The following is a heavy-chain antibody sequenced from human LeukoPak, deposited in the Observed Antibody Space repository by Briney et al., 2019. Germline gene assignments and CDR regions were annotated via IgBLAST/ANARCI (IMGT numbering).Heavy chain of an antibody. V-gene: IGHV4-38-2*02. D-gene: IGHD6-19*01. CDR3: ARGRAVAEDY. CDR1: GYSISSGYY. Sequence: SETLSLTCTVSGYSISSGYYWGWIRQSPGKGLEWIGSIYHSGSTNYNPSLKSRVTISVDKSKNQFSLKLSSVTAADTAVYYCARGRAVAEDYWGQGTLVTVSS. J-gene: IGHJ4*02. CDR2: IYHSGST.